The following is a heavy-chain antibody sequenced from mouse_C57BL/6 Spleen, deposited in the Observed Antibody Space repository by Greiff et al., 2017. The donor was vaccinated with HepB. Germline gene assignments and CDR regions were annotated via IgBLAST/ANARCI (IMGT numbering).Heavy chain of an antibody. CDR1: GFNIKDYY. J-gene: IGHJ1*03. Sequence: VQLKESGAELVKPGASVKLSCTASGFNIKDYYMHWVKQRTEQGLEWIGRIDPEDGETKYAPKFQGKATITADTSSNTAYLQLSSLTSEDTAVYYGARRGYDGYYDWYFDVWGTGTTVTVSS. V-gene: IGHV14-2*01. CDR2: IDPEDGET. CDR3: ARRGYDGYYDWYFDV. D-gene: IGHD2-3*01.